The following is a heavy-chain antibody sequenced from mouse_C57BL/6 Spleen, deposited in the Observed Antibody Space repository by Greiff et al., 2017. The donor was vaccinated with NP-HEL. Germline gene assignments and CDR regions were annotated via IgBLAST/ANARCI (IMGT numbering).Heavy chain of an antibody. D-gene: IGHD2-4*01. J-gene: IGHJ2*01. CDR1: GYAFSSSW. V-gene: IGHV1-82*01. CDR2: IYPGDGDT. CDR3: ARYYYDYLFDY. Sequence: QVQLKQSGPELVKPGASVKISCKASGYAFSSSWMNWVKQRPGKGLEWIGRIYPGDGDTNYNGKFKGKATLTADKSSSTAYMQLSSLTSEDSAVYFCARYYYDYLFDYWGQGTTLTVSS.